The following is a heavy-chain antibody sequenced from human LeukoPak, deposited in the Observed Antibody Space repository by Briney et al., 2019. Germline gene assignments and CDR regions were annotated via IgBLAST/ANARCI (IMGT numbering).Heavy chain of an antibody. CDR1: GYSFTSYW. CDR3: ASSSSGSYSLFDY. V-gene: IGHV5-51*01. CDR2: IYPGDSDT. J-gene: IGHJ4*02. D-gene: IGHD1-26*01. Sequence: GESLQISCKGSGYSFTSYWIGWVRQMPGKGLEWMGIIYPGDSDTRYSPSFQGQVTISADKSISTAYLQWSSLKASDTAMYYCASSSSGSYSLFDYWGQGTLVTVSS.